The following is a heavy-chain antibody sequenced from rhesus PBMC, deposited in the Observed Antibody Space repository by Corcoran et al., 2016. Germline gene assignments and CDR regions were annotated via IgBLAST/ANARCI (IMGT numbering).Heavy chain of an antibody. D-gene: IGHD6-31*01. CDR2: IYGSGGGT. Sequence: LQLQESGPGLVTPSETLSLTCAVSGGSLSDDYYWRWIRQPPGKGLEWIGYIYGSGGGTNYNPSLKNRVTISIDTSKNQFSLKLSSVTAADTAVYYCARGVLSSSGWYGDYWGQGVLVTVSS. CDR3: ARGVLSSSGWYGDY. V-gene: IGHV4-106*01. J-gene: IGHJ4*01. CDR1: GGSLSDDYY.